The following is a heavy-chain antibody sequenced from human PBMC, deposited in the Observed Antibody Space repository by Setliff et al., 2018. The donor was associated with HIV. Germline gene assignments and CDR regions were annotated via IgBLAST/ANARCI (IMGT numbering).Heavy chain of an antibody. CDR1: GFSFSAFW. J-gene: IGHJ5*02. CDR2: INEDGSEK. Sequence: PGGSLRLSCTASGFSFSAFWRSWARQAPGKGLAWVANINEDGSEKYYEGSLKGRFTISRDNTKNSLYLQMNSLRADDTAVYYCAALSSRTNAVYGIISTRFDPWGQGTLVTVSS. V-gene: IGHV3-7*03. CDR3: AALSSRTNAVYGIISTRFDP. D-gene: IGHD2-8*01.